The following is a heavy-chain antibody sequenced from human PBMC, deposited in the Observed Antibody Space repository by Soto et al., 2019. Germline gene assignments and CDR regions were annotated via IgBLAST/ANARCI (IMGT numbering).Heavy chain of an antibody. Sequence: GGSLRLSCAASGFIFGHSAMSWVRQAPGKGLEWVAAISGTGGAAYYADSVKGRFTISRDNSRNTLFLQMNSLRVDDTAIYHCAKPEEVVRGFDFWGLGTLVTVSS. D-gene: IGHD3-10*01. CDR1: GFIFGHSA. CDR3: AKPEEVVRGFDF. CDR2: ISGTGGAA. V-gene: IGHV3-23*01. J-gene: IGHJ4*02.